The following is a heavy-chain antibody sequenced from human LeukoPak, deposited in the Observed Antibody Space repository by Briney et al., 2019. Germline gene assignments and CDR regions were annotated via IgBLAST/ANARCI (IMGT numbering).Heavy chain of an antibody. V-gene: IGHV1-69*01. CDR3: ARGSIVVVPAASHYYYYMDV. CDR2: IIPIFGTA. J-gene: IGHJ6*03. Sequence: GSSVKVSCKASGGTFSSYAISWVRQAPGQGLEWMGGIIPIFGTANYAQKFQGRVTITADESTSTAYMELSSLRSEDTAVYYCARGSIVVVPAASHYYYYMDVWGKGTTVTVSS. D-gene: IGHD2-2*01. CDR1: GGTFSSYA.